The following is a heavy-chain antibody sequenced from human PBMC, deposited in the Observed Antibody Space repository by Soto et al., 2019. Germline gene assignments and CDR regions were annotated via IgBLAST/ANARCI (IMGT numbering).Heavy chain of an antibody. V-gene: IGHV5-51*01. J-gene: IGHJ5*02. CDR2: IYPGDSDT. CDR1: EYSFTSYW. D-gene: IGHD3-10*01. CDR3: ARHRYYGSGSKPNWFDP. Sequence: GEPLKISCKGSEYSFTSYWIGWVRQMPGKGLEWMGIIYPGDSDTRYSPSFQGQVTISADKSISTAYLQWSSLKASDTAMYYCARHRYYGSGSKPNWFDPWGQGTLVTVSS.